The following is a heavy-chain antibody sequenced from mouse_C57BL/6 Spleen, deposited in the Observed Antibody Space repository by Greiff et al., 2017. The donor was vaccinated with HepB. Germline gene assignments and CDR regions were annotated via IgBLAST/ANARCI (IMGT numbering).Heavy chain of an antibody. CDR2: ISSGGDYI. CDR3: TRDQYYGSSSMDY. V-gene: IGHV5-9-1*02. Sequence: EVKVEESGEGLVKPGGSLKLSCAASGFTFSSYAMSWVRQTPEKRLEWVAYISSGGDYIYYADTVKGRFTISRDNARNTLYLQMSSLKSEDTAMYYCTRDQYYGSSSMDYWGQGTSVTVSS. D-gene: IGHD1-1*01. J-gene: IGHJ4*01. CDR1: GFTFSSYA.